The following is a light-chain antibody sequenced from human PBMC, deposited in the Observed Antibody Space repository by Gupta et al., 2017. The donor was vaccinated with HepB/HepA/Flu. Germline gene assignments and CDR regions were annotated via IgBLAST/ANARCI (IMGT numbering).Light chain of an antibody. J-gene: IGKJ4*01. CDR2: DAS. V-gene: IGKV3-11*01. CDR1: QSVSSY. CDR3: QQHSAWPPIT. Sequence: EIVLTQSPATLSLAPGERATLSCRASQSVSSYLAWYQQKPGQPPRLLIYDASNSSTGIPARFSGSGSGKDLTLAISSREPEDFAVYYCQQHSAWPPITFGRGTKLEIK.